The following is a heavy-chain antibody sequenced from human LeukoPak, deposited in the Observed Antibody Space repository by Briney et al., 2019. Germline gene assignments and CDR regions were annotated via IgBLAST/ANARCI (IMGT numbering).Heavy chain of an antibody. Sequence: KSSENLSLTCAGSGYSINSGYYWGWIPRPPLEGLGGIGTIYHRGSTYHNLPRKGRVTISEDTSKYQFSLKLSSVTAADTAVYDYARRTLVVVPAATDWFDPWGQGTLVTVSS. CDR1: GYSINSGYY. V-gene: IGHV4-38-2*01. CDR3: ARRTLVVVPAATDWFDP. J-gene: IGHJ5*02. D-gene: IGHD2-2*01. CDR2: IYHRGST.